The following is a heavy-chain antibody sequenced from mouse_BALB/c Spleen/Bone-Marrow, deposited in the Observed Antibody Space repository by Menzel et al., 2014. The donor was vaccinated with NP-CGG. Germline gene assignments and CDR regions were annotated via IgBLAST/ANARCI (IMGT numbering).Heavy chain of an antibody. D-gene: IGHD2-14*01. CDR3: ARSDYRYDPFAY. V-gene: IGHV1-69*01. Sequence: QVQLQQSGAELVMPGASVKMSCKASGYTFTDYWMHWVKQRPGQGLEGIGAIDTSDSYTSYNQKFKGKATLTVDESSSTAYMQLSSLTSEDSAVYYCARSDYRYDPFAYWGQGTLVTVSA. J-gene: IGHJ3*01. CDR2: IDTSDSYT. CDR1: GYTFTDYW.